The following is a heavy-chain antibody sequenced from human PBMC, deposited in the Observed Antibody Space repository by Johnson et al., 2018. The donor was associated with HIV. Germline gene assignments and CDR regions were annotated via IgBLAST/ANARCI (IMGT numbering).Heavy chain of an antibody. CDR2: IRYDESDK. J-gene: IGHJ3*02. D-gene: IGHD2-2*01. Sequence: QVQLVESGGGVVQPGGSLRLSCAASGFAFSNYGLHWVRQSPGRGLEWVAFIRYDESDKYYADSVKGRFTMSRDNSKNTVYLQMNSLRVEDTAVYYCTTDGLISAAKGVAFDIWGHVTTVTVSS. V-gene: IGHV3-30*02. CDR3: TTDGLISAAKGVAFDI. CDR1: GFAFSNYG.